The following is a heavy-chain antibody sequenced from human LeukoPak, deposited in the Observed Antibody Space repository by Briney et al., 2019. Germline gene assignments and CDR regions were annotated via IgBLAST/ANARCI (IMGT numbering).Heavy chain of an antibody. CDR2: IYPGDSDT. Sequence: GESLKISCKGSGYIFTSYWIGWVRQLPGKGLEWMGIIYPGDSDTRYSPSFQGQVTISADKSISTAYLQWSSLKASDTAMYYCARHGSYYYDSSGYSDPWGQGTLVTVSS. CDR1: GYIFTSYW. J-gene: IGHJ5*02. D-gene: IGHD3-22*01. V-gene: IGHV5-51*01. CDR3: ARHGSYYYDSSGYSDP.